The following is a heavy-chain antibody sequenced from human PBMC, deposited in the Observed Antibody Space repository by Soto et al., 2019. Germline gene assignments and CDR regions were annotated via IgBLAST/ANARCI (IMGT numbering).Heavy chain of an antibody. CDR2: MSYSGIT. J-gene: IGHJ4*02. CDR1: GVSISSGSYY. CDR3: ATMGTPATGLYYFDN. D-gene: IGHD1-7*01. Sequence: QVQLQESGPGLVKPSQTLSLTCTVSGVSISSGSYYWSWIRQPPGKGLEWIGFMSYSGITSYNASLKSRITMSVDTSKSQFFLSLSFVTAADTAVYYCATMGTPATGLYYFDNWGQGTLVTVSS. V-gene: IGHV4-30-4*01.